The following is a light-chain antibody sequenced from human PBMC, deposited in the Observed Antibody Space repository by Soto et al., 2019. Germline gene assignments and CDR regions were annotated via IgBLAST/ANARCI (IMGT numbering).Light chain of an antibody. CDR1: SSDVCGYNY. J-gene: IGLJ1*01. CDR3: SSYTTSNTRQIV. V-gene: IGLV2-14*03. Sequence: QSARTQPASVSGSPGQSITISCTGTSSDVCGYNYVSWYQHHPGKAPKLMIFDVSNRPSGVSNRFSGSKSGNTASLTISGLQPEDEADYYCSSYTTSNTRQIVFGTGTKVTVL. CDR2: DVS.